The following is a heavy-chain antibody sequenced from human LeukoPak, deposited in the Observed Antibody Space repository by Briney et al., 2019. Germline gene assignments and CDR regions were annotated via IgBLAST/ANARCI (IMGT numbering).Heavy chain of an antibody. CDR2: IYYSGST. Sequence: LETLSLTCTVSGGSISSYYWSWIRQPPGKGLEWIGYIYYSGSTNYNPSLKSRVTISVDTSKNQFSLKLSSVTAADTAVYYCARGGVVVPAAEEVGFDPWGQGTLVTVSS. CDR3: ARGGVVVPAAEEVGFDP. CDR1: GGSISSYY. J-gene: IGHJ5*02. D-gene: IGHD2-2*01. V-gene: IGHV4-59*01.